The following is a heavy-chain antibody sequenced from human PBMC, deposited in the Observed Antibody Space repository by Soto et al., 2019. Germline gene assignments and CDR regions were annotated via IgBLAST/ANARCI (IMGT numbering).Heavy chain of an antibody. CDR2: IIPMIGAT. V-gene: IGHV1-69*06. D-gene: IGHD2-15*01. CDR3: ARYWSAGTLYGAFDI. J-gene: IGHJ3*02. CDR1: GGTFSDFT. Sequence: QVQLVQSGSEVKKPGSSVKVSCKASGGTFSDFTPSWLRQAPGRGLEWMGGIIPMIGATNNAQKLKGRLTITADKSTGTVYMELNSLRSDDTAVYYCARYWSAGTLYGAFDIWGQGTEVTVSP.